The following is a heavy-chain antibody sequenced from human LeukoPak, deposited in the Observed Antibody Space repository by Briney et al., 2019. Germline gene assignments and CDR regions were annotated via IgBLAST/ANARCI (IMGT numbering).Heavy chain of an antibody. CDR1: GFTFSSYW. CDR2: IKQDGSEK. Sequence: PGGSLRLSCAASGFTFSSYWMIWVRQAPGKGLEWVANIKQDGSEKYYVDSVKGRFTISRDNAKNSLYLQMNSLRAEDTAVYYCAIEDIVVVPAAWNAFDIWGQGTMVTVSS. J-gene: IGHJ3*02. V-gene: IGHV3-7*01. D-gene: IGHD2-2*01. CDR3: AIEDIVVVPAAWNAFDI.